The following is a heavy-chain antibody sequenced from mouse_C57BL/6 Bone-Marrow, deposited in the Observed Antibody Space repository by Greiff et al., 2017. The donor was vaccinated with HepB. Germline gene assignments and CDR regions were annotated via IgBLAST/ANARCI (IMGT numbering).Heavy chain of an antibody. CDR2: IYPGSGST. Sequence: VQLKQPGAELVKPGASVKMSCKASGYTFTSYWITWVKQRPGQGLEWIGDIYPGSGSTNYNEKFKSKATLTVDTSSSTAYMQLSSLTSEDSAVYYCARGGNGSSLYYFDYWGQGTTLTVSS. D-gene: IGHD1-1*01. CDR1: GYTFTSYW. J-gene: IGHJ2*01. CDR3: ARGGNGSSLYYFDY. V-gene: IGHV1-55*01.